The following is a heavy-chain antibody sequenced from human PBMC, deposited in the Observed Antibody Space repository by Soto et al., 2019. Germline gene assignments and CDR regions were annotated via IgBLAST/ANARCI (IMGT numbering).Heavy chain of an antibody. Sequence: EVQLVESGGGLVQPGGSLRLSCGASGFTFRTYWLSWVRQVPGKGLEWVANINQDGSEKNYVDSVKGRFTISRDNAKNSLHLQMSSLSAEDTALYYCARDGSTSWYSYDYHGMDVWGQGTPVTVSS. D-gene: IGHD5-18*01. CDR2: INQDGSEK. CDR1: GFTFRTYW. V-gene: IGHV3-7*05. CDR3: ARDGSTSWYSYDYHGMDV. J-gene: IGHJ6*02.